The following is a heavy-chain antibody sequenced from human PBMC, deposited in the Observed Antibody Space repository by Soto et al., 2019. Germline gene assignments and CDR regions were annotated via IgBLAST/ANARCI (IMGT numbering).Heavy chain of an antibody. CDR3: ARVRRKGGYYQAPDY. V-gene: IGHV1-69*01. Sequence: QVQLVQSGAEVKKPGSSVKVSCKASGGTFSSYAISWLRQAPGQGLEWMGGIIPIFGTANYAQKFQGRVTITADESTSTAYMELSSLRSEDMAVYYCARVRRKGGYYQAPDYWGQGPLVTVSS. CDR2: IIPIFGTA. J-gene: IGHJ4*02. D-gene: IGHD3-22*01. CDR1: GGTFSSYA.